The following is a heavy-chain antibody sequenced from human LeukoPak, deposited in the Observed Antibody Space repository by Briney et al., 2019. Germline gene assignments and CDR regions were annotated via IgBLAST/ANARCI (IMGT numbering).Heavy chain of an antibody. J-gene: IGHJ4*02. D-gene: IGHD5-18*01. CDR2: IYSGGST. CDR1: GFTVSSNY. CDR3: AKDIRRGYNYGYDQFAY. Sequence: GGSLRLSCAASGFTVSSNYMSWVRQAPGKGLEWVSVIYSGGSTYYADSVKGRLTISRDNSKNTLYLQMNSLRAEDTAVYYCAKDIRRGYNYGYDQFAYWGQGTLVTVSS. V-gene: IGHV3-66*02.